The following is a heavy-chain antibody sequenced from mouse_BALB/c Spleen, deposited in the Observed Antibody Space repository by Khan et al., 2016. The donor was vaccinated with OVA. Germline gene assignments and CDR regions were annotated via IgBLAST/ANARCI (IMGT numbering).Heavy chain of an antibody. CDR3: ARNPFAY. J-gene: IGHJ3*01. CDR2: IDPYDSET. CDR1: GYTFTSYW. Sequence: QVQLQQPGTELVRPGTSVKLSCKASGYTFTSYWMNWIKQRPEQGLEWIGRIDPYDSETNYNQKFKDKATLTVDKSSNTAYMQLTSLTSEDSAVYYCARNPFAYWGQGTLVTVSA. V-gene: IGHV1-59*01.